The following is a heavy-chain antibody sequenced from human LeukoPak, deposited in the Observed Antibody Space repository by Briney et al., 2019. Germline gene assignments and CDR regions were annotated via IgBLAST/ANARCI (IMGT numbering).Heavy chain of an antibody. Sequence: GGSLRLSCAASGFTFSSYGMHWVRQAPGKGLEWVAFIRYDGSNKYYADSVKGRFTISRDNSKNTLYLQMNSLRAEDTAVYYCARSSSPSRGDYYYYGMDVWGQGTTVTVSS. V-gene: IGHV3-30*02. CDR1: GFTFSSYG. J-gene: IGHJ6*02. CDR3: ARSSSPSRGDYYYYGMDV. CDR2: IRYDGSNK. D-gene: IGHD6-13*01.